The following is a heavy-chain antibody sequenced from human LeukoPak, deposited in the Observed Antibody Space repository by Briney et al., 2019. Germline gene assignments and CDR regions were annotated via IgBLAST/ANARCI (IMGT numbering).Heavy chain of an antibody. CDR2: IYPDDSDT. J-gene: IGHJ4*02. V-gene: IGHV5-51*01. Sequence: GESLKISCKGFQYSFTNYWIGWVRQMPGKGLEWMGFIYPDDSDTRYSPSFQGQVTISVDKSISTAYLQWRSLKASDTAIYFCARKDSSSWYYIDYWGQGTLVTVSP. CDR3: ARKDSSSWYYIDY. CDR1: QYSFTNYW. D-gene: IGHD6-13*01.